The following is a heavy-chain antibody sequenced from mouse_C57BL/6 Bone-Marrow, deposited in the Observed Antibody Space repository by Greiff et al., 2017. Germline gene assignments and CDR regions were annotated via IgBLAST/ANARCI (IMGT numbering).Heavy chain of an antibody. CDR2: IYPGSGNT. Sequence: VQLQQSGAELARPGASVKLSCKASGYTFTSYGISWVKQRTGQGLEWIGEIYPGSGNTYYNEKFKGKATLTADKSSSTAYMELRGLTSEDSAVYVCARNWASYYFYYWGQGTTLTVSS. CDR3: ARNWASYYFYY. V-gene: IGHV1-81*01. J-gene: IGHJ2*01. CDR1: GYTFTSYG. D-gene: IGHD4-1*01.